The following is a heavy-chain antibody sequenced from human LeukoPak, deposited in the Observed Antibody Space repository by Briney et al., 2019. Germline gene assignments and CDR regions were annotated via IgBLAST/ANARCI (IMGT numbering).Heavy chain of an antibody. J-gene: IGHJ4*02. CDR2: ISSSGNTI. CDR3: ARGYCSGGSCYGGDY. V-gene: IGHV3-48*03. Sequence: GGSLRLSCAASGFTFSSYEMNWVRQAPGKGLEWVSYISSSGNTIYYADSVQGRFTISRDNAKNSLYLQMNSLRVEDTAVYYCARGYCSGGSCYGGDYWGQGTLVTVSS. D-gene: IGHD2-15*01. CDR1: GFTFSSYE.